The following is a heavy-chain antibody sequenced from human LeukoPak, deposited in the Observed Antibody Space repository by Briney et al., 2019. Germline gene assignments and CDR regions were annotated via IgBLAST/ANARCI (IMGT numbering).Heavy chain of an antibody. Sequence: GGSLRLSCAASGFTFDDYTMHWVRQAPGKGLEWVSLISWDGGSTYYADSVKGRFTISRDNSKNSLYLQMNSLRTEDTAFYYCAKDLSYSYDGYSGYDFRGQGTLVTVTS. J-gene: IGHJ4*02. V-gene: IGHV3-43*01. CDR3: AKDLSYSYDGYSGYDF. CDR2: ISWDGGST. D-gene: IGHD5-12*01. CDR1: GFTFDDYT.